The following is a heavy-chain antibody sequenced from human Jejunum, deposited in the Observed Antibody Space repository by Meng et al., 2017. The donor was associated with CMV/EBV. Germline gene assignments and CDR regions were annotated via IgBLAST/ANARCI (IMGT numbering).Heavy chain of an antibody. J-gene: IGHJ4*02. V-gene: IGHV3-21*01. CDR1: GFNFGGYS. CDR2: ITNTGSRI. D-gene: IGHD4-11*01. Sequence: CAASGFNFGGYSMNWVRKAPGKGLEWVASITNTGSRIYYGDSVKDRFTISRDNAENSLYLQMNSLRPEDTAVYYCARDNDFTNYYWGQGTLVTVSS. CDR3: ARDNDFTNYY.